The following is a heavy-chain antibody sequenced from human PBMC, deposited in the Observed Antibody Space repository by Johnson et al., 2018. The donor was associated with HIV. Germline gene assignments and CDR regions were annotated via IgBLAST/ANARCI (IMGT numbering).Heavy chain of an antibody. CDR3: ARDWTSSLLTSMASYAFDI. CDR1: GFTFSSYA. CDR2: ISYDGSNK. Sequence: QVQLVESGGGLVQPGGSLRLSCAASGFTFSSYAMHWVRQAPGKGLEWVAVISYDGSNKYYADSVKGRFTISRDNSKNTLYLQMNSLRAEDTAVYYCARDWTSSLLTSMASYAFDIWGQGTMVTVSS. J-gene: IGHJ3*02. V-gene: IGHV3-30-3*01. D-gene: IGHD5-18*01.